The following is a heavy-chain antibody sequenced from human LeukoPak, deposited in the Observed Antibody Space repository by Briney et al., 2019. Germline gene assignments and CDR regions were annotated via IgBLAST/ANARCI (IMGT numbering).Heavy chain of an antibody. V-gene: IGHV4-34*01. CDR3: TRAVAGHPD. D-gene: IGHD6-19*01. J-gene: IGHJ4*02. Sequence: SETLALTCAVSGVPFSNYYWSWVRQSPRQGLEWTGEINHSGYTNYNQSLKSRVTMSIDTSKNQFSLKLTSVTAADAGVYYCTRAVAGHPDWGQGTLVTVSS. CDR1: GVPFSNYY. CDR2: INHSGYT.